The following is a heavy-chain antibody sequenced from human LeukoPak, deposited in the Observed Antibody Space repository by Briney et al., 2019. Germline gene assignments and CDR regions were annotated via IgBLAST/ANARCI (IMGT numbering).Heavy chain of an antibody. J-gene: IGHJ4*02. D-gene: IGHD6-19*01. CDR3: VRDQPLLAEAGTVFDY. V-gene: IGHV3-7*01. CDR2: INQDGSKR. CDR1: GFNFDIYW. Sequence: GGSLRLSCAASGFNFDIYWMAWVRQAPGKGLEWVANINQDGSKRFYVDSVKGRFTISRDDANNTLYLQMTRLRAEDTAVYYCVRDQPLLAEAGTVFDYWGQGALVTVSS.